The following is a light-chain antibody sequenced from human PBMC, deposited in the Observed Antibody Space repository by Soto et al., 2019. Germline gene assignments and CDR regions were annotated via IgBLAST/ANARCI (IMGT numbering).Light chain of an antibody. CDR2: KAS. CDR1: QTISNW. Sequence: DIQMTQSPSTLSAFVGDRVTITCRASQTISNWLAWYQQKPGKAPKLLIYKASSLESGVPSRFSGSGSGTEFTLTISSLQPDDFATYYCQQYNSYPYTFAQGTKLEIK. J-gene: IGKJ2*01. CDR3: QQYNSYPYT. V-gene: IGKV1-5*03.